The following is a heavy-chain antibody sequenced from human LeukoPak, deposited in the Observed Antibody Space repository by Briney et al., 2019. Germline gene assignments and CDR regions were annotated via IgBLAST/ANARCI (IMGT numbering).Heavy chain of an antibody. J-gene: IGHJ4*02. V-gene: IGHV1-18*01. D-gene: IGHD5-12*01. CDR1: GYTFSRYG. Sequence: ASVKVCCKASGYTFSRYGIAWVRQAPGQGLEWMGWISGYNGNTNYAQKLQGRVSMTTDTSTTTAYMELRSLTSDDTALYYCARSRLGTITAGPFDYWGQGTLVTVSS. CDR2: ISGYNGNT. CDR3: ARSRLGTITAGPFDY.